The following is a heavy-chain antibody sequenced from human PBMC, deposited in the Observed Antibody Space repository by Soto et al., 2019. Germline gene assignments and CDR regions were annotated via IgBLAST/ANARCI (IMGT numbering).Heavy chain of an antibody. V-gene: IGHV1-8*01. CDR3: ARSSFLIPVADH. CDR2: MNPNSGNT. D-gene: IGHD6-19*01. Sequence: VASVKVSCKASGYSFTSYDINWVRQATGQGLEWMGWMNPNSGNTDYGQNFQGRVTMTRDTSTRTAYMELSSLRSEDTAVYFCARSSFLIPVADHWGQGTLVTVSS. CDR1: GYSFTSYD. J-gene: IGHJ4*02.